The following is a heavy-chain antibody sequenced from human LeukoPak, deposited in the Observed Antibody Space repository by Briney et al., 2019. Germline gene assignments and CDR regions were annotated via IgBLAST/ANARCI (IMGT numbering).Heavy chain of an antibody. J-gene: IGHJ4*02. CDR2: VIPILGTA. V-gene: IGHV1-69*11. D-gene: IGHD3-22*01. Sequence: GSSAKVSCKASGGTFSSYAISWVRQAPGQGLEWMGRVIPILGTANYAQKFQGRVTITTDESTSTAYMELSSLRSEDTAVYYCARGRYYDSSGYYHDYWGQGTLVTVSS. CDR3: ARGRYYDSSGYYHDY. CDR1: GGTFSSYA.